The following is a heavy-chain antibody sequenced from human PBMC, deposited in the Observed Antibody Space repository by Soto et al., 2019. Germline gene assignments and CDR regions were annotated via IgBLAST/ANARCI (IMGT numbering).Heavy chain of an antibody. CDR2: ISSSSSTI. CDR1: GFTFSSYS. J-gene: IGHJ6*02. CDR3: ATFLEYYYYYYGMDV. V-gene: IGHV3-48*02. D-gene: IGHD3-3*01. Sequence: GGSLRLSCAASGFTFSSYSMNWVRQAPGKGLEWVSYISSSSSTIYYADSVKGRFTISRDNAKNSLYLQMNSLRDEDTAVYYCATFLEYYYYYYGMDVWGQGTTVTVFS.